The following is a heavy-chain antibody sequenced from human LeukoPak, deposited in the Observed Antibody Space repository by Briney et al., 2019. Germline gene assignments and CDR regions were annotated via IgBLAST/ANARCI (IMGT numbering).Heavy chain of an antibody. CDR2: INAGNGNT. CDR1: GYTFTSYA. D-gene: IGHD3-10*01. V-gene: IGHV1-3*01. CDR3: ARAGPPNSGSYYSNFDY. Sequence: GASVKVSCKASGYTFTSYAMHWVRQAPGQRLEWTGWINAGNGNTKYSQKFQGRVTITRDTSASTAYMELSSLRSEDTAVYYCARAGPPNSGSYYSNFDYWGQGTLVTVSS. J-gene: IGHJ4*02.